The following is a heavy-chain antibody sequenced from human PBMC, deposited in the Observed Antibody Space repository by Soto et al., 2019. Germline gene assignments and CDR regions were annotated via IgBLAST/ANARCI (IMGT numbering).Heavy chain of an antibody. V-gene: IGHV1-18*04. J-gene: IGHJ4*02. CDR1: GYTFTSYG. Sequence: GASVKVSCKASGYTFTSYGISWVRQAPGQGLEWMGWISAYNGNTNYAQKLQGRVTMTTDTSTSTAYMELRSLRSDDTAVYYCARDLRVSSSGWYPRYWGQGTLVTVSS. CDR2: ISAYNGNT. D-gene: IGHD6-19*01. CDR3: ARDLRVSSSGWYPRY.